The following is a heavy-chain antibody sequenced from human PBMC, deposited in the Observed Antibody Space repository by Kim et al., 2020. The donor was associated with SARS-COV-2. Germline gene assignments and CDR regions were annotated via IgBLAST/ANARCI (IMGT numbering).Heavy chain of an antibody. CDR1: GFTFGDYY. V-gene: IGHV3-11*06. D-gene: IGHD1-7*01. J-gene: IGHJ4*02. Sequence: GGSLRLSCAATGFTFGDYYMVWIRQAPGKGLEWLSFISSGGSHTNYADSVKGRFTISRDNSNNSMFLQMNTLRGEDTAVYYCAKGGSWNYDAFDSWGQGTLLTVSS. CDR2: ISSGGSHT. CDR3: AKGGSWNYDAFDS.